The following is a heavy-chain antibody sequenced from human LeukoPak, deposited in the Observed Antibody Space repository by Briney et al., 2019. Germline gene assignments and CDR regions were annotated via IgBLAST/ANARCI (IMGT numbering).Heavy chain of an antibody. CDR2: SSTVTGNI. D-gene: IGHD1-1*01. CDR3: ATTGNFYDMDV. J-gene: IGHJ6*03. CDR1: GFAFFSTS. V-gene: IGHV3-48*04. Sequence: GGSLRLSCAASGFAFFSTSIHWVRQAPGKGPEWLSYSSTVTGNIYYADSVKGRFTISRDNAKSSLNLQMSSLRAEDTAVYFCATTGNFYDMDVWGKGTTVTVSS.